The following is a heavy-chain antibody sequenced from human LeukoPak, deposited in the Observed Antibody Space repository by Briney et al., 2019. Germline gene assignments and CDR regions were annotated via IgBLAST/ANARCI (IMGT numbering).Heavy chain of an antibody. CDR2: ISAYNGNT. J-gene: IGHJ4*02. CDR3: ATALGYCTNGVCPTSFDY. D-gene: IGHD2-8*01. V-gene: IGHV1-18*01. Sequence: ASVTVSCKASGYTFTSYGISWVRQAPGQGLEWMGWISAYNGNTNYAQKLQGRVTMTTDTSTSTAYMELRSLRSDDTAVYYCATALGYCTNGVCPTSFDYWGQGTLVTVSS. CDR1: GYTFTSYG.